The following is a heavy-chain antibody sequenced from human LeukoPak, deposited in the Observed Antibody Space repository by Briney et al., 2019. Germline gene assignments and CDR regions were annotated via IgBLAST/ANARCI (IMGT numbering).Heavy chain of an antibody. Sequence: GGSLRLSCAASGFPLSGYSMNWVRQAPGKGLGWVSSISSTTNYIYYADSVKGRFTISRDNARNSLYLQMNSLRAEDTAVYYCARVGYCSSSTCRNYFDYWGQGTLVTVSS. V-gene: IGHV3-21*01. CDR3: ARVGYCSSSTCRNYFDY. CDR2: ISSTTNYI. CDR1: GFPLSGYS. D-gene: IGHD2-2*01. J-gene: IGHJ4*02.